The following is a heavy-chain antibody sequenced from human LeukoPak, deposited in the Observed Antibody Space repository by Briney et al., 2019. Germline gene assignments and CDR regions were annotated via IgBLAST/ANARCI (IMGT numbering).Heavy chain of an antibody. J-gene: IGHJ6*02. CDR1: GGTFSSYA. D-gene: IGHD3-16*01. CDR2: IIPIFGTA. CDR3: ARSSAVEGDDGMDV. Sequence: AASVKVSCKASGGTFSSYAISWVRQAPGQGLEWMGGIIPIFGTANYAQKFQGRVTMTRDTSTSTVYMELSSLRSEDTAVYYCARSSAVEGDDGMDVWGQGTTVTVSS. V-gene: IGHV1-69*05.